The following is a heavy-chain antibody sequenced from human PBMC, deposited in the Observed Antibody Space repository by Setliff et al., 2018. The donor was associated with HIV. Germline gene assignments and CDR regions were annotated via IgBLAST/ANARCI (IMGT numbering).Heavy chain of an antibody. V-gene: IGHV3-7*01. CDR2: ISPDGSAT. J-gene: IGHJ4*02. Sequence: LRLSCAASGFTFSSAWMGWVRQAPAKGLEWVANISPDGSATYYVDSVKGRFTISRDNAKNSLYLQLNSLRVEDTAVYYCMRWGLPYAIDHWGQGMLVTVSS. D-gene: IGHD2-21*02. CDR1: GFTFSSAW. CDR3: MRWGLPYAIDH.